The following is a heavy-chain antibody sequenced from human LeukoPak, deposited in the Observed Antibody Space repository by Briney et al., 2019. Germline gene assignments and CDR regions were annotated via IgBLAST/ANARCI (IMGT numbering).Heavy chain of an antibody. CDR3: ARDRMTSFYYYYGMDV. Sequence: SQTLSLTCTASGGSISSGSYYWSWIRQPAGKGLEWIGRIYTSGSTNYNPSLKSRVTISVDTSKNQFSLKLSSVTAADTAVYYCARDRMTSFYYYYGMDVWGQGTTVTVSS. V-gene: IGHV4-61*02. D-gene: IGHD2-15*01. CDR2: IYTSGST. J-gene: IGHJ6*02. CDR1: GGSISSGSYY.